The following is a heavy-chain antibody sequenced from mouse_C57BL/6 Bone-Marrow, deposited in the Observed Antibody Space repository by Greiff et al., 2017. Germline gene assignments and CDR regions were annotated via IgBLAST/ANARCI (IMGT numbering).Heavy chain of an antibody. J-gene: IGHJ3*01. V-gene: IGHV1-50*01. CDR1: GYTFTSYW. CDR2: IDPSDSYT. CDR3: ARRFAY. Sequence: QVQLQQPGAELVKPGASVKLSCKASGYTFTSYWMQWVKQRPGQGLEWIGEIDPSDSYTNYTQKFKGKATLTVDTSSSTAYMQLSSLTSEYSAVYYCARRFAYWGQGTLVTVSA.